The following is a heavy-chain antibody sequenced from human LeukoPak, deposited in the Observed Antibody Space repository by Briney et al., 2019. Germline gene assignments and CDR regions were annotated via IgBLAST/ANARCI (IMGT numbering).Heavy chain of an antibody. CDR3: AVYSSSGFDI. CDR1: GYTFTSYY. CDR2: INPSGGST. D-gene: IGHD6-6*01. Sequence: GASVKVSCKASGYTFTSYYMHWVRQAPGQGLEWMGIINPSGGSTSYAQKFQGRVTTTRDMSTSTVYMELSSLRSEDTAVYYCAVYSSSGFDIWGQGTMVTVSS. J-gene: IGHJ3*02. V-gene: IGHV1-46*01.